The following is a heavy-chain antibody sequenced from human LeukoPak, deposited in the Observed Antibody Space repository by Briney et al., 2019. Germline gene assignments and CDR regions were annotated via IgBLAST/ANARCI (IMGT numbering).Heavy chain of an antibody. CDR2: ISSSGSTI. CDR1: GFTFSSYE. D-gene: IGHD6-19*01. J-gene: IGHJ4*02. CDR3: ARDSGYSSGWLN. Sequence: PGGSLRLSCAASGFTFSSYEMNWVRQAPGKGLEWVSYISSSGSTIHYADSVKGRFTISRDNAKNSLYLQMNSLRAEDTAVYYCARDSGYSSGWLNWGQGTLVTVSS. V-gene: IGHV3-48*03.